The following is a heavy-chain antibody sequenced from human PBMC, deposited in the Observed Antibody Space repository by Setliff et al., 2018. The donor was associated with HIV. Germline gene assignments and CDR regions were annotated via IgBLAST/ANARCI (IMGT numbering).Heavy chain of an antibody. J-gene: IGHJ4*02. CDR3: IDFFAF. D-gene: IGHD3-3*01. CDR2: IRSEAAGGTT. CDR1: GFSFSGAW. V-gene: IGHV3-15*01. Sequence: GGSLRLSCAASGFSFSGAWMRWVRQAPGKGLEWVGRIRSEAAGGTTDYAAPVKGRFTISRDDSKNTLYLQMNSLKIDDTAVYYCIDFFAFWGPGTLVTVSS.